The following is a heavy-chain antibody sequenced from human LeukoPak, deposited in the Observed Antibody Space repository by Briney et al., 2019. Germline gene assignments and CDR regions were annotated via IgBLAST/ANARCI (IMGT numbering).Heavy chain of an antibody. CDR2: ISSSSSYI. J-gene: IGHJ4*02. CDR1: GSTFSSYS. D-gene: IGHD5-12*01. V-gene: IGHV3-21*01. Sequence: GGSLRLSCAASGSTFSSYSMNWVRQAPGKGLEWVSSISSSSSYIYYADSVKGRFTISRDNAKNSLYLQMNSLRAEDTAVYYCARGYSGYPTLFDYWGQGTLVTVSS. CDR3: ARGYSGYPTLFDY.